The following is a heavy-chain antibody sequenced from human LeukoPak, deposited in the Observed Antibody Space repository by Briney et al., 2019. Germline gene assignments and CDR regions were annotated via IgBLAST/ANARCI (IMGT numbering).Heavy chain of an antibody. J-gene: IGHJ4*02. CDR2: INPNSGGT. Sequence: ASVKVSCKASGYTFTGYYMHWVRQAPGQGLEWMGWINPNSGGTNYAQKVQGRVTMTRDTSISTAYMELSRLRSDDTAVYYCARAATRIVVVPAAIPPADYWGQGTLVTVSS. V-gene: IGHV1-2*02. CDR3: ARAATRIVVVPAAIPPADY. D-gene: IGHD2-2*01. CDR1: GYTFTGYY.